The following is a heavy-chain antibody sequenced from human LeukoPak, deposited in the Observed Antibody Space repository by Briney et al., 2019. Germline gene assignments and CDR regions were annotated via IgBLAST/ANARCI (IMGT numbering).Heavy chain of an antibody. J-gene: IGHJ4*02. CDR1: GGSISSSSYY. CDR2: IYYSGST. V-gene: IGHV4-39*01. Sequence: RPSETLSLTCTVSGGSISSSSYYWGWIRQPPGKGLEWIGSIYYSGSTYYNPSLKSRVTISVDTSKNQFSLKLSSVTAADTAVYYCARHRQESGWYGYWGQGTLVTVSS. CDR3: ARHRQESGWYGY. D-gene: IGHD6-19*01.